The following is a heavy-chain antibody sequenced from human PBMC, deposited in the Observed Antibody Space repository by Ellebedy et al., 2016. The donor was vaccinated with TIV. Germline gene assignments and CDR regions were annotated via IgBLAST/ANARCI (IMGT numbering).Heavy chain of an antibody. CDR3: AKVTVTGYSSLDS. V-gene: IGHV3-23*01. CDR1: GFTFSSYA. Sequence: GESLKISXAASGFTFSSYAMSWVRQAPGKGLEWVSGFSDIAGTTYYADSVKGRFAISRDNSKNTLYLQMHSLRPEDTAIYYCAKVTVTGYSSLDSWGQGTLVTVSS. CDR2: FSDIAGTT. D-gene: IGHD3-9*01. J-gene: IGHJ4*02.